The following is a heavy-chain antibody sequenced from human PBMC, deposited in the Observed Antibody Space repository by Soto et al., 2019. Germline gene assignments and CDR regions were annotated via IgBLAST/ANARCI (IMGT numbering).Heavy chain of an antibody. CDR2: ISSSSSYI. D-gene: IGHD2-15*01. Sequence: EVQLVESGGGLVKPGGSLRLSCAASGFTFSSYSMNWVRQAPGKGLEWVSSISSSSSYIYYADSVKGRFTISRDNAKNSLYLQMNSLRAEDTAVYYCARVRYCSGGFCYGGEAFDIWGQGTMVTVSS. J-gene: IGHJ3*02. CDR3: ARVRYCSGGFCYGGEAFDI. CDR1: GFTFSSYS. V-gene: IGHV3-21*01.